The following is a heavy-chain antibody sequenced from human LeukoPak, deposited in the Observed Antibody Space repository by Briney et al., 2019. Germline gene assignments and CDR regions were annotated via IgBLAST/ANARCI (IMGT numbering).Heavy chain of an antibody. CDR1: GFTFDDYA. Sequence: GGSLRLSCAASGFTFDDYAMHWVRQAPGKGLEWVSGISWNSGNIDYADSVRGRFTISRDNAKNSLYLQMNSLRAEDTALYHCAKDLDTYYSSSWDFDYWGQGTLVTVSS. CDR2: ISWNSGNI. CDR3: AKDLDTYYSSSWDFDY. D-gene: IGHD6-13*01. J-gene: IGHJ4*02. V-gene: IGHV3-9*01.